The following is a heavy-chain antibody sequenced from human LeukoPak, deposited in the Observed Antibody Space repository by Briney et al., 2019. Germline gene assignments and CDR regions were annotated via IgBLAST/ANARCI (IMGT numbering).Heavy chain of an antibody. CDR1: GGTFSSYA. CDR2: IIPIFGTA. J-gene: IGHJ4*02. D-gene: IGHD6-13*01. Sequence: GASVKVSCKASGGTFSSYAISWVRQAPGQGLEWMGGIIPIFGTANYAQKFQGRVTITTDESTSTAYMELRSLRSDDTAVYYCARDEVSFYSSSWYDYWGQGTLVTVSS. V-gene: IGHV1-69*05. CDR3: ARDEVSFYSSSWYDY.